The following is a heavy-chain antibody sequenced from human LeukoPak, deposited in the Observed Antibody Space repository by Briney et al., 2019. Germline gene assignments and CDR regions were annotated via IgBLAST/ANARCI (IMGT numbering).Heavy chain of an antibody. D-gene: IGHD2-2*01. CDR2: IIPIFGTA. J-gene: IGHJ5*02. CDR1: GGTFSSYA. CDR3: AREEGAIVVVPAAPSWFDP. V-gene: IGHV1-69*13. Sequence: SVKVSCKASGGTFSSYAISWVRQAPGQGLEWMGGIIPIFGTANYAQKFQGRVTITADESTSTAYMELRSLRSEDTAVYYCAREEGAIVVVPAAPSWFDPWGQGTLVTVSS.